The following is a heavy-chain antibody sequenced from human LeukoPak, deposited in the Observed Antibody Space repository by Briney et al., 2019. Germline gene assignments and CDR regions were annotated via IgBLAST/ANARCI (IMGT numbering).Heavy chain of an antibody. D-gene: IGHD3-22*01. CDR2: ISSSGSTI. J-gene: IGHJ4*02. CDR3: AREDYYDSSGPTEDY. Sequence: GGSLRLSCAASGFTFSDYYMSWIRQAPGKGLEWVSYISSSGSTIYYADSVKGRFTISRDNAKNSLCLQMNSLRAEDTAVYYCAREDYYDSSGPTEDYWGQGTLVTVSS. CDR1: GFTFSDYY. V-gene: IGHV3-11*01.